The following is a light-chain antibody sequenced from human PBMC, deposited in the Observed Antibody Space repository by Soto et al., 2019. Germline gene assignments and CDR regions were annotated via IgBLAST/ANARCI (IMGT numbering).Light chain of an antibody. V-gene: IGKV3D-15*01. Sequence: EIVMTQSPATLSVSPGERAALACRASETVDSFLAWYQQKPGQAPRLLIYDASKRATGIPARFSGSGSGTDFTLTINSLQSEDFAVYYCQPYNNWPLTFGGGTKVDIK. CDR1: ETVDSF. CDR3: QPYNNWPLT. J-gene: IGKJ4*01. CDR2: DAS.